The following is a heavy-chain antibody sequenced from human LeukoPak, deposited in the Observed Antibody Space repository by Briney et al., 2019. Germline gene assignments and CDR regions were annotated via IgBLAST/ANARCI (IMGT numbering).Heavy chain of an antibody. CDR2: INHSGST. V-gene: IGHV4-34*01. CDR1: GGSFTGYY. CDR3: ARRIMITFGGVIVPQGGYFDY. J-gene: IGHJ4*02. D-gene: IGHD3-16*02. Sequence: SETLSLTCAVYGGSFTGYYWSWIRQPPGEGLEWIGEINHSGSTNYNPSLKSRVTISVDTSKNQFSLKLSSVTAADTAVYYCARRIMITFGGVIVPQGGYFDYWGQGTLVTVSS.